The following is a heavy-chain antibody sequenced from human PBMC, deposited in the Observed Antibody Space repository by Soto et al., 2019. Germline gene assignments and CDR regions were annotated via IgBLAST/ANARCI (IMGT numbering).Heavy chain of an antibody. J-gene: IGHJ4*02. CDR1: GFTFSSYS. V-gene: IGHV3-21*01. Sequence: EVQLVESGGGLVKPGGSLRLSCAASGFTFSSYSMNWVRQAPGKGLEWVSSISSSRSYIYNADSVKGRFTISSDNAKNSLFLQMNSLRAEDTAVYSCARDRYSSSWFLPFCDSWGQGTLVTVSS. CDR3: ARDRYSSSWFLPFCDS. CDR2: ISSSRSYI. D-gene: IGHD6-13*01.